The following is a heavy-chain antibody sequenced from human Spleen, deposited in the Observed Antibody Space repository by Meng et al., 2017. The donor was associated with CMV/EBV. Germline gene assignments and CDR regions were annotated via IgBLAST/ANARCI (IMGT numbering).Heavy chain of an antibody. CDR2: INSDGSST. V-gene: IGHV3-74*01. J-gene: IGHJ4*02. D-gene: IGHD3-16*01. CDR3: ARQWDYGYNSLDY. CDR1: GFTFSSYW. Sequence: GESLKISCAASGFTFSSYWMHWVRQAPGKGLVWVSRINSDGSSTSYADSVKGRFTISRENAKNSFSLQMNSLRVGDTAVYYCARQWDYGYNSLDYWGQGTLVTVSS.